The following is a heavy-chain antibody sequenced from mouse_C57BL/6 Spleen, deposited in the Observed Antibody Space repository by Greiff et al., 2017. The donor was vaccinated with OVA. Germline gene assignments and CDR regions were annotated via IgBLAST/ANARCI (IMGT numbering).Heavy chain of an antibody. Sequence: EVMLVESGGGLVKPGGSLKLSCAASGFTFSDYGMHWVRQAPEKGLEWVAYISSGSSTIYYADTVQGLFTISSDNAKNTLFLKMTMLRAEDTVMYYGARPHDVGAMDYWGQGTSVTVSS. CDR3: ARPHDVGAMDY. V-gene: IGHV5-17*01. CDR1: GFTFSDYG. D-gene: IGHD2-12*01. J-gene: IGHJ4*01. CDR2: ISSGSSTI.